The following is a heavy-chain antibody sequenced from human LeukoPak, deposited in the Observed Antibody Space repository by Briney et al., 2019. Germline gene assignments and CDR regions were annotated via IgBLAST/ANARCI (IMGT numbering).Heavy chain of an antibody. D-gene: IGHD6-19*01. CDR3: AKNSSGAYSDY. V-gene: IGHV1-18*01. CDR1: GYTFTSPG. Sequence: ASVKVSCKTSGYTFTSPGITWVRQAPGQGLEWMGWISTYNGYSNYAQNLQGRVTMTADTSTSTAYMELSSLRSDDTAVYYCAKNSSGAYSDYWGQGTLVTVSS. J-gene: IGHJ4*02. CDR2: ISTYNGYS.